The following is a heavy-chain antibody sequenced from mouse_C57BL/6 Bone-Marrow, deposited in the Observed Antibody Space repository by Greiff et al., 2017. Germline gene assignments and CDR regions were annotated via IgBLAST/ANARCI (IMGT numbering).Heavy chain of an antibody. J-gene: IGHJ2*01. CDR3: ARDGYYFYYFDY. D-gene: IGHD2-3*01. CDR1: GYTFTSYG. V-gene: IGHV1-81*01. CDR2: IYPGSGNT. Sequence: QVQLQQSGAELARPGASVKLSCKASGYTFTSYGISWVKQRTGQGLEWIARIYPGSGNTYYNEKFKGKATLTAEKSSSTAYMQLSSLTSEDSAVYFCARDGYYFYYFDYWGQGTTLTVSS.